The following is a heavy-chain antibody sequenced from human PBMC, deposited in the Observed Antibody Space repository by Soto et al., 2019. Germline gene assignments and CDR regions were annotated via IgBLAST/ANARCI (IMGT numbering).Heavy chain of an antibody. V-gene: IGHV4-31*03. CDR2: IYYGGST. CDR3: GRDGRGGNSYVVDVFDM. CDR1: GGSISSGGYS. D-gene: IGHD5-18*01. J-gene: IGHJ3*02. Sequence: QVQLQESGPRLVKPSHTLSLTCTVSGGSISSGGYSWTWIRQHPGKGLEWIGYIYYGGSTYYNPSIKSRVTISVDTSKNQFYLKLNSVTAADTAVYYCGRDGRGGNSYVVDVFDMWGQGTMVTVSS.